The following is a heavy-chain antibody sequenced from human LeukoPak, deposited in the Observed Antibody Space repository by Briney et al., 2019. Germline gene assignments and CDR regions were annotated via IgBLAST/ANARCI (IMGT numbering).Heavy chain of an antibody. CDR2: IYHSGST. V-gene: IGHV4-38-2*02. CDR3: AREVAY. CDR1: GYSISSGYF. J-gene: IGHJ4*02. Sequence: SETLSLTCTVSGYSISSGYFWGWIRQSPGKGLDWIGIIYHSGSTYYNPSLKSRVTISVDTSKNQFSLKLTSVTVADTAVYYCAREVAYWGQGILVTVSS.